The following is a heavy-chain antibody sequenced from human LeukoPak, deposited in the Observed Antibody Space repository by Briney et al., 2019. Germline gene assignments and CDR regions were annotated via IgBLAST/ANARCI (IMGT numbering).Heavy chain of an antibody. V-gene: IGHV4-4*07. D-gene: IGHD6-13*01. J-gene: IGHJ4*02. CDR1: GGSISSYY. Sequence: NPSETLSLTCTVSGGSISSYYWSWIRQPAGKGLEWIGRIYTSGSTNYNPSPKSRVTMSVDTSKNQFSLKLSSVTAADTAVYYCARVRRIAAAAKVDYFDYWGQGTLVTVSS. CDR3: ARVRRIAAAAKVDYFDY. CDR2: IYTSGST.